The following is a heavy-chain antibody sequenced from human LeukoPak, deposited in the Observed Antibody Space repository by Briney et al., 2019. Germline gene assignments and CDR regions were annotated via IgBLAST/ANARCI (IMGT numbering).Heavy chain of an antibody. Sequence: GGSLRLSCAASGFTFSSYSMNWVRQAPGKGLEWVSYISSSSSTIYYADSVKGRFTISRDNAKNSLYLQMNSLRDEDTAVYYCAREALLGATGTSDAFDIWGQGTMVTVSS. CDR1: GFTFSSYS. V-gene: IGHV3-48*02. CDR3: AREALLGATGTSDAFDI. J-gene: IGHJ3*02. D-gene: IGHD1-26*01. CDR2: ISSSSSTI.